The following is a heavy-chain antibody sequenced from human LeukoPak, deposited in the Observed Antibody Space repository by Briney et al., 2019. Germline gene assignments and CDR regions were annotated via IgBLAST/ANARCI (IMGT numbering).Heavy chain of an antibody. CDR1: GFTFSSYA. D-gene: IGHD3-3*01. CDR2: ISGSGGST. CDR3: AKDRLRFLEWLSPKYYFDY. V-gene: IGHV3-23*01. Sequence: GGSLRLSCAASGFTFSSYAMSWVRQAPGKGLEWVSAISGSGGSTYYADSVKGRFTISRDNSKNTLYLQMNSLRAEDTAVYYCAKDRLRFLEWLSPKYYFDYWGQGTLVTVSS. J-gene: IGHJ4*02.